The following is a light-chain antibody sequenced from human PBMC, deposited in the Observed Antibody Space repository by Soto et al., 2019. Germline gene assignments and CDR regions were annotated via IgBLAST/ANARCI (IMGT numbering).Light chain of an antibody. J-gene: IGKJ1*01. CDR1: QSVSHRY. Sequence: EIVLTQSPGTLSLSPGERATLSCRASQSVSHRYLAWYQQAPGQAPRLLIHGVSTRATGIPDRFSGSGSGTDFTLTISRLEPEDFAVYYCQLYGSSPWTFGQGTKVEIK. CDR2: GVS. CDR3: QLYGSSPWT. V-gene: IGKV3-20*01.